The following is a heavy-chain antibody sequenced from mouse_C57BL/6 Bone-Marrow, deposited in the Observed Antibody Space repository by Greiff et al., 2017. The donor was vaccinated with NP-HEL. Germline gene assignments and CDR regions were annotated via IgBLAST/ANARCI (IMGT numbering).Heavy chain of an antibody. CDR1: GFTFSDFY. CDR3: ARDAGSPGGDFDV. V-gene: IGHV7-1*01. Sequence: EVQGVESGGGLVQSGRSLRLSCATSGFTFSDFYMEWVRQAPGKGLEWIAASRNKANDYTTEYSASVKGRFIVSRDTSQSILYLQMNALRAEDTAIYYCARDAGSPGGDFDVWGTGTTVTVSS. CDR2: SRNKANDYTT. J-gene: IGHJ1*03. D-gene: IGHD4-1*01.